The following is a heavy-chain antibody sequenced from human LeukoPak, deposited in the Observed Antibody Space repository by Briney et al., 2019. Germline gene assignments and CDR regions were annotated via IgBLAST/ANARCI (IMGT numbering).Heavy chain of an antibody. Sequence: ASVKLSCKASGYTFTGYYMHWVRQAPGQGLEWMGWINPNSGGTNYAQKFQGRVTMTRDTSISTAYMELSRLRSDDTAVYYCARVFRVAVSGADYWGQGTLVTVSS. CDR2: INPNSGGT. D-gene: IGHD6-19*01. J-gene: IGHJ4*02. CDR1: GYTFTGYY. V-gene: IGHV1-2*02. CDR3: ARVFRVAVSGADY.